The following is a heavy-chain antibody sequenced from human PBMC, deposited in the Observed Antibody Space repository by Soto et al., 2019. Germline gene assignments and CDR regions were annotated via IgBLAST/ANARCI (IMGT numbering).Heavy chain of an antibody. CDR2: IYPGDSDT. V-gene: IGHV5-51*01. CDR1: GYTFTNYW. CDR3: ARIVRPTSMHHHDFEV. Sequence: GESLKISCKGSGYTFTNYWIGWVRQMPGKGLEWVGIIYPGDSDTRYSPSFQGQVTISADNSITTAYLQWRSLKASDTAMFYCARIVRPTSMHHHDFEVWGQGTMVTVSS. D-gene: IGHD2-8*01. J-gene: IGHJ3*01.